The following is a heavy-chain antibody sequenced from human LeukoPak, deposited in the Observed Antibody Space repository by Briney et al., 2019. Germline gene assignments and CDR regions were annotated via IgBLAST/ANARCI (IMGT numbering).Heavy chain of an antibody. CDR3: ARDPSSSSSVGGYLDY. J-gene: IGHJ4*02. V-gene: IGHV3-48*01. CDR2: ISSSSSTI. D-gene: IGHD6-6*01. CDR1: GFTFSSYS. Sequence: PGGFLRLSCAASGFTFSSYSMNWVRQAPGKGLEWVSYISSSSSTIYYADSVKGRFTISRDNSKNTVYLQMNSLRAEDTAVYYCARDPSSSSSVGGYLDYWGQGTLVTVSS.